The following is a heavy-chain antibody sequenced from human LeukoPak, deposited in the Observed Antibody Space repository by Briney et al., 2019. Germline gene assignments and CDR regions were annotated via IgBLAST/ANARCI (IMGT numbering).Heavy chain of an antibody. V-gene: IGHV3-7*01. Sequence: GGSLRLSCAASEFTSSPYGMTWVRQAPGKGLEWVANIKQDGSEKYYVDSVKGRFTISRDNAKNSLYLQMNSLRAEDTAVYYCAREGIEYSSSFDYWGQGTLVTVSS. J-gene: IGHJ4*02. D-gene: IGHD6-6*01. CDR1: EFTSSPYG. CDR3: AREGIEYSSSFDY. CDR2: IKQDGSEK.